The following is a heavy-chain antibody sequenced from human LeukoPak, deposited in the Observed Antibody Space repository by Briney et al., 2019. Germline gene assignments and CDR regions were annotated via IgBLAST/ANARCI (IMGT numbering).Heavy chain of an antibody. D-gene: IGHD4-17*01. V-gene: IGHV3-21*01. Sequence: PGVSLRLSCAASGFTFSSYSMIWVRQAPGKGLEWLSSISSSSSYIYYADSVKGRFTISRDNAKNSLYLQMNSLRAEDTAVYHCARARAATAYGGRYYYYYMDVWGKGTTVTVSS. CDR2: ISSSSSYI. CDR1: GFTFSSYS. CDR3: ARARAATAYGGRYYYYYMDV. J-gene: IGHJ6*03.